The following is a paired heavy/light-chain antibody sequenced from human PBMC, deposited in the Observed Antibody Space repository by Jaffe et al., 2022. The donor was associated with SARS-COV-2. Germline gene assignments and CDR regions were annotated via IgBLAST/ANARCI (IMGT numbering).Heavy chain of an antibody. Sequence: EVQLVESGGGVVPPGGSLRLSCAASGFTFDDYAIHWVRQAPGKGLEWVSLISGDGVNTYYGDSVKGRFTISRDNSKNSLYLQMNSLRTEDTALYYCAKDSPSSCNGTICYPGGMDVWGQGTTVTVSS. J-gene: IGHJ6*02. CDR1: GFTFDDYA. V-gene: IGHV3-43*02. D-gene: IGHD2-2*01. CDR2: ISGDGVNT. CDR3: AKDSPSSCNGTICYPGGMDV.
Light chain of an antibody. V-gene: IGLV3-25*03. CDR3: QSADRSRTYAWV. CDR2: KDS. CDR1: ALSMLY. Sequence: SYELTQPPSVSVSPGQTARITCSGDALSMLYAYWYQQKPGQAPVLVIYKDSERPSGIPERFSGSSSGTTVTLTISGVQAEDEADYYCQSADRSRTYAWVFGGGTKLTVL. J-gene: IGLJ3*02.